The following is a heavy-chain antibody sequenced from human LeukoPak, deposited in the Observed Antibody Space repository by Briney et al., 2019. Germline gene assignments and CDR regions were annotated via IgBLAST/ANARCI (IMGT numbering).Heavy chain of an antibody. J-gene: IGHJ3*02. D-gene: IGHD6-13*01. CDR2: IHHSGST. Sequence: SETPSLTCTVSGGSISSGGYYWSWIRQPPGKGLEWIGYIHHSGSTYYNPSLKGRVTISVDRSKNQFSLKLSSATAADTAVYYCARERRIAAAGTSEPDAFDIWGQGTMVTVSS. CDR3: ARERRIAAAGTSEPDAFDI. CDR1: GGSISSGGYY. V-gene: IGHV4-30-2*01.